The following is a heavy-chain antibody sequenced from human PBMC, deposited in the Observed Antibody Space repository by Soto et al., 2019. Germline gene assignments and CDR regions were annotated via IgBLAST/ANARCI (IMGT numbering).Heavy chain of an antibody. D-gene: IGHD3-10*01. CDR3: ANGRGGSGSLTPSVDF. J-gene: IGHJ4*02. V-gene: IGHV3-23*01. CDR2: ISGGGDTT. Sequence: EVQLLESGGGLVQPGGSLRLSCAASGFTFNNYAMTWVRQAPGKGLEWVSAISGGGDTTSYADSVKGRFTVSRDGSKNTLYLQMSSLSAEDTAVYYCANGRGGSGSLTPSVDFCGQGTLVTVSS. CDR1: GFTFNNYA.